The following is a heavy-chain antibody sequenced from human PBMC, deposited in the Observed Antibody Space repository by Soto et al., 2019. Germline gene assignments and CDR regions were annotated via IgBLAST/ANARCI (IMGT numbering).Heavy chain of an antibody. V-gene: IGHV1-69*12. D-gene: IGHD5-12*01. J-gene: IGHJ6*02. CDR3: ARDKGRLRLGGNYYYAMDV. CDR2: IIPIFTTP. CDR1: GGTFDNSA. Sequence: QVQLVQSEAEVKKPGSSVTVSCKASGGTFDNSAISWVRQAPGQGLEWMGGIIPIFTTPDYSQKFQGRVSITADEATSTAYMELTSLRSEDTAVYYCARDKGRLRLGGNYYYAMDVWGQGTTVTVSS.